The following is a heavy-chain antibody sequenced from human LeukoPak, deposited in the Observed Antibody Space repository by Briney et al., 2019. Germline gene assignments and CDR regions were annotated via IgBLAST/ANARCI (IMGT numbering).Heavy chain of an antibody. CDR2: IYHSGST. J-gene: IGHJ3*02. CDR3: ARVTMIVVVMGAFDI. CDR1: GYSISSGYY. D-gene: IGHD3-22*01. V-gene: IGHV4-38-2*02. Sequence: SETLSLICTVSGYSISSGYYWGWIRQPPGKGLEWIGSIYHSGSTYYNPSLKSRVTISVDTSKNQFSLKLSSVTAADTAVYYCARVTMIVVVMGAFDIWGQGTMVTVSS.